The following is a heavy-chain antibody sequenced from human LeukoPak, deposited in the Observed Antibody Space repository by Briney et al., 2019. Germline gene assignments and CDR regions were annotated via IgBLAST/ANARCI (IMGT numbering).Heavy chain of an antibody. CDR1: VGSLISTTYY. Sequence: SDTLSLTCTVSVGSLISTTYYWGWIRQPPEKGLGWLGSSYYSGNTYHNPSLKSRFTISVDTSKNQFSLKVSSVTAADTAVYYCARHVDLSKWYAWFDPWGQGTLVTVSS. CDR2: SYYSGNT. D-gene: IGHD6-13*01. V-gene: IGHV4-39*01. CDR3: ARHVDLSKWYAWFDP. J-gene: IGHJ5*02.